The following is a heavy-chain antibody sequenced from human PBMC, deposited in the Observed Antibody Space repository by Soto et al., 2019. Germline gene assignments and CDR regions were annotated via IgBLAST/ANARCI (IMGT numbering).Heavy chain of an antibody. CDR2: VYHNGNT. Sequence: QVQLQESGTGLVEPSGTLSLTCNVYDGSINNGDWCSWVRQPPGKGLEWIGEVYHNGNTNYNASLKSRVTVSVDKSRNQFSLRLTPVTPADTAVYYCATRGIVGPIYWGQGTLVTVSS. D-gene: IGHD1-26*01. V-gene: IGHV4-4*02. J-gene: IGHJ4*02. CDR3: ATRGIVGPIY. CDR1: DGSINNGDW.